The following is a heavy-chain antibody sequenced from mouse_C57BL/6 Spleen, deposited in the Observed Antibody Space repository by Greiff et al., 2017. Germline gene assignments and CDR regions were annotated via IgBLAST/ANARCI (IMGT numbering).Heavy chain of an antibody. J-gene: IGHJ3*01. D-gene: IGHD1-1*01. CDR2: INPSSGYT. V-gene: IGHV1-7*01. CDR3: AREENFYYGSSSFAY. Sequence: VQLQQSGAELAKPGASAKLSCKASGYTFTSYWMHWVKQRPGQGLEWIGYINPSSGYTKYNQKFKDKATLTADKSSSTAYMQLSSLTYEDSAVYYCAREENFYYGSSSFAYWGQGTLVTVSA. CDR1: GYTFTSYW.